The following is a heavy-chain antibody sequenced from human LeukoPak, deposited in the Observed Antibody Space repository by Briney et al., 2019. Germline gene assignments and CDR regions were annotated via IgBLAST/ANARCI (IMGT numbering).Heavy chain of an antibody. CDR3: ARVAGWHWFDP. D-gene: IGHD6-19*01. Sequence: SETLSLTCTVSGGSISSYYWSWIRQPPGKGLEWIGYIYYSGSTNYNPSLKSRVTISVDTSKNQFSLKLSSVTAADTAVYYCARVAGWHWFDPWGQGTLVTVSS. CDR2: IYYSGST. V-gene: IGHV4-59*01. CDR1: GGSISSYY. J-gene: IGHJ5*02.